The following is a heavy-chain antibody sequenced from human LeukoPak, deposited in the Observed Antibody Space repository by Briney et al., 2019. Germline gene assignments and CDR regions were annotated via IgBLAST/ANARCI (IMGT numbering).Heavy chain of an antibody. CDR3: AKGSAWSADY. D-gene: IGHD2-15*01. Sequence: GGSLRLSCAASGFTFNTYAMSWVRQAPGKGLEWVSAISGSGDSTYYTDSVKGRFTISRDNSKNTLYLQVNSLRAEDTAVYFCAKGSAWSADYWGQGTLVTVSS. CDR2: ISGSGDST. CDR1: GFTFNTYA. J-gene: IGHJ4*02. V-gene: IGHV3-23*01.